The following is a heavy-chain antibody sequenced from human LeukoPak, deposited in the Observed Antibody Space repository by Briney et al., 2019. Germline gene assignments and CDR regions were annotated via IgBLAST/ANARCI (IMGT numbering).Heavy chain of an antibody. V-gene: IGHV4-4*07. D-gene: IGHD5-24*01. J-gene: IGHJ4*02. Sequence: PSETLSLTCTVSGASISSYHWRWIRQPAGKGLEWFGRIYTSGSTNYNPSLKSRVTMSVDTSKNQFSLKLSSVTAADTAVYYCARGVMATILTPFDYWGQGTLVTVSS. CDR2: IYTSGST. CDR1: GASISSYH. CDR3: ARGVMATILTPFDY.